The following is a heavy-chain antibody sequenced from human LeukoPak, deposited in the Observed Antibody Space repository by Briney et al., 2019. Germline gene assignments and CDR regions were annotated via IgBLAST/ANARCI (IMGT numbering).Heavy chain of an antibody. D-gene: IGHD3-9*01. CDR3: ARGEWDYDILTGYYRRNAFDI. CDR1: GYTFTGYY. V-gene: IGHV1-2*02. J-gene: IGHJ3*02. Sequence: GASVKVSCKASGYTFTGYYMHWVRQAPGQGLEWMGWINPNSGGTNYAQKFQGRVTMTRDTSISTAYMELSRLRSDDTAVYYCARGEWDYDILTGYYRRNAFDIWGQGTMVTVSS. CDR2: INPNSGGT.